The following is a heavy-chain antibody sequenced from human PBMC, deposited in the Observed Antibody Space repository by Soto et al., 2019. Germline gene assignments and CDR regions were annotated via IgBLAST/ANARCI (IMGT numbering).Heavy chain of an antibody. CDR3: ARNGYSSGWYWFDR. V-gene: IGHV3-11*06. CDR2: ISSSSSHT. CDR1: GFTFSDYY. Sequence: GGSLRLSCAASGFTFSDYYMSWIRQAPGKGLEWVSYISSSSSHTNHADSVKGRFTISRDNAKNALYLQMNSLRAEDTAVYYCARNGYSSGWYWFDRWGEGPLVTVSS. D-gene: IGHD6-13*01. J-gene: IGHJ5*02.